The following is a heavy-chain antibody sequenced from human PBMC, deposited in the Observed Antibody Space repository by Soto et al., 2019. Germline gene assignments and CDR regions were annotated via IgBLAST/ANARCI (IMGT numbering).Heavy chain of an antibody. D-gene: IGHD3-22*01. CDR2: IYHSGST. J-gene: IGHJ5*02. CDR1: GGSISSSNW. V-gene: IGHV4-4*02. Sequence: QVQLQESGPGLVKPSGTLSLTCAVSGGSISSSNWWSWVRQPPGKGLEWIGEIYHSGSTNYNPSLKSRVTISVDKSTNQLSLKLSSVTAADTAVYYCARDHSVYYDSSGYYAPWGQGTLVTVSS. CDR3: ARDHSVYYDSSGYYAP.